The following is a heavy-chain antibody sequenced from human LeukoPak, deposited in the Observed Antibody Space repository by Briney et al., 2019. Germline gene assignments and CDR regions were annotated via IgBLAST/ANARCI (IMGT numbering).Heavy chain of an antibody. CDR3: ARHGVIVRSDAFDI. Sequence: GESLRISCKASGYSFSNYWIGWVRQIPGKGLEWMGIIYPGDSDTRYSPSFQGQVTISADKSINTAYLQWSSLKASDTALYYCARHGVIVRSDAFDIWGQGTMVTASS. CDR1: GYSFSNYW. V-gene: IGHV5-51*01. CDR2: IYPGDSDT. D-gene: IGHD2/OR15-2a*01. J-gene: IGHJ3*02.